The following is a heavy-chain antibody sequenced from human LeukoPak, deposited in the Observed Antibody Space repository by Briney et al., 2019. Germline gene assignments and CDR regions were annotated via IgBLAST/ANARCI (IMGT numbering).Heavy chain of an antibody. CDR3: ARPGNVHDSSGYYETYYYYGMDV. CDR1: GFTFSSYA. CDR2: ISYDGSNK. D-gene: IGHD3-22*01. V-gene: IGHV3-30-3*01. Sequence: PGGSLRLSCAASGFTFSSYAMHWVRQAPVKGLEWVAVISYDGSNKYYVDSVKGRFTISRDNSKNTLYLQMNSLRAEDTAVYYCARPGNVHDSSGYYETYYYYGMDVWGQGTTVTVSS. J-gene: IGHJ6*02.